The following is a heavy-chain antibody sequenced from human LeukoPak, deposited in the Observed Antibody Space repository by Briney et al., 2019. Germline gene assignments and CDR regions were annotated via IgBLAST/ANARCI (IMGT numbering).Heavy chain of an antibody. J-gene: IGHJ4*02. V-gene: IGHV1-2*02. CDR3: ARAYYDYVWGSYPFDY. D-gene: IGHD3-16*02. CDR2: INPNSGGT. CDR1: GYTFTGYY. Sequence: ASVKVSCKASGYTFTGYYMHWVRQAPGQGLEWMGWINPNSGGTNYTQKFQGRVTMTRNTSISTAYMELSSLRSEDTAVYYCARAYYDYVWGSYPFDYWGQGTLVTVSS.